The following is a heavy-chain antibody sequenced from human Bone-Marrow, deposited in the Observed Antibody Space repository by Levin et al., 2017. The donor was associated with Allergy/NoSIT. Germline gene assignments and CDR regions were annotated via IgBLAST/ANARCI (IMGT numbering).Heavy chain of an antibody. J-gene: IGHJ4*02. CDR1: GFTFSSYS. Sequence: GESLKISCATSGFTFSSYSMNRVRQAPGKGLEWVSYINSSSGTIYYADSVKGRFTISRDNAKKSLYLQMSSLRVEDTAVYYCVRGLPDYWGQGTLVTVSS. CDR3: VRGLPDY. CDR2: INSSSGTI. V-gene: IGHV3-48*01.